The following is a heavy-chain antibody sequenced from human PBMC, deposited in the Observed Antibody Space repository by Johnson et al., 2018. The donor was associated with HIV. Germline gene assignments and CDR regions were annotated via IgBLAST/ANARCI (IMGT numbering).Heavy chain of an antibody. CDR2: ISYDGSNK. CDR3: AREGNYAAFDI. V-gene: IGHV3-30*04. J-gene: IGHJ3*02. Sequence: QEQLVESGGGVVQPGRSLRLSCAASGFTFSSYAMHWVRQAPGKGLEWVAVISYDGSNKYYADSVKGRFTISRDNSKNTLYLQMNSLRAEDTAVYYCAREGNYAAFDIWGQGTMVTVSS. CDR1: GFTFSSYA. D-gene: IGHD4-11*01.